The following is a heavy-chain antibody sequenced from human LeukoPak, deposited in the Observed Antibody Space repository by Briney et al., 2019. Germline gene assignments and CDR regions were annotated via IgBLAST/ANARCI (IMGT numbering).Heavy chain of an antibody. J-gene: IGHJ4*02. V-gene: IGHV3-23*01. CDR1: GVTFSSYA. Sequence: PGGSLRLSCAASGVTFSSYAMSWVRQAPGKGLEWVSAISCSGGSTYYADSVKGRFNIYRDNSKSMLYLQRNSLRAEGTSVYDCAKYVRTVTTFSDFDYWGQGTLVTVSS. CDR3: AKYVRTVTTFSDFDY. D-gene: IGHD4-17*01. CDR2: ISCSGGST.